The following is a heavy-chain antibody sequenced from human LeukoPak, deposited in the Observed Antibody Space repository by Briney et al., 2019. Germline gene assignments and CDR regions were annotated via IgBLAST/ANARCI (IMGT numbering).Heavy chain of an antibody. V-gene: IGHV1-69*05. CDR2: IIPIFGTA. CDR1: GGTFSSYA. Sequence: SVKVSCKASGGTFSSYAISWVRQAPGQGLEWMGGIIPIFGTANYTQKFQGRVTITTDESTSTAYMELSSLRSEDTAVYYCASVQRWFETPHDAFDIWGQGTMVTVSS. J-gene: IGHJ3*02. D-gene: IGHD3-10*01. CDR3: ASVQRWFETPHDAFDI.